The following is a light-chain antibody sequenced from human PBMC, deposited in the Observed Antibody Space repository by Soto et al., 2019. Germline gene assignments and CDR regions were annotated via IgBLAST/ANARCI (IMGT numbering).Light chain of an antibody. CDR1: QSVSSK. CDR3: QQYNDWPLT. V-gene: IGKV3-15*01. J-gene: IGKJ1*01. Sequence: ELLMTQSPAPLSLSPVARATLSCRASQSVSSKLAWYQQKPGQAPSLLIYGAFTRATGIPARFSGTGSGTEFTLTISSLQSEDFALYYCQQYNDWPLTFGQGTKV. CDR2: GAF.